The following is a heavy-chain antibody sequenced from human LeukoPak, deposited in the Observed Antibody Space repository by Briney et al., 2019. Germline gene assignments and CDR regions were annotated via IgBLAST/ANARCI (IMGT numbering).Heavy chain of an antibody. D-gene: IGHD3-22*01. CDR2: IYHSGST. V-gene: IGHV4-59*08. J-gene: IGHJ4*02. Sequence: PSETLSLTCIVSGGSISSYYWSWIRQPPGKGLEWIGYIYHSGSTNYNPSLRSRVIISVDTSKNQFSLNLSSVTAADTAMYYCARHVYYYDSVDYWGQGTPVTVSS. CDR3: ARHVYYYDSVDY. CDR1: GGSISSYY.